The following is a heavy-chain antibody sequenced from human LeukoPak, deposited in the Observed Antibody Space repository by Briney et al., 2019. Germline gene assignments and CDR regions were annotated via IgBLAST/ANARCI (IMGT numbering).Heavy chain of an antibody. D-gene: IGHD4-4*01. Sequence: PRASVKVSCKASGYTFTGYYMHWVRQAPGQGLEWMGWINPNSGGTNYAQKFQGRVTMTRDTSISTAYMELSRLRSDDTAVYYCARGPHLQFRDHYYYYGMDVWGQGTTVTVSS. CDR1: GYTFTGYY. V-gene: IGHV1-2*02. CDR3: ARGPHLQFRDHYYYYGMDV. CDR2: INPNSGGT. J-gene: IGHJ6*02.